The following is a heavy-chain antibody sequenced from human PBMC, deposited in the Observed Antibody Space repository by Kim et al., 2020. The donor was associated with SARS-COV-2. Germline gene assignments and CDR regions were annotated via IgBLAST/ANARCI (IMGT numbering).Heavy chain of an antibody. V-gene: IGHV3-33*01. CDR1: GFTFSSCG. D-gene: IGHD3-9*01. Sequence: GGSLRLSCAASGFTFSSCGMHWVRQAPGKGLEWVAAIWYDGSNKYYGDSVKGRFSISRDNSKNTLYLQMSSLRAEDTAVYYCARDPAKNILTGYIDYWGQGTLVTVSS. CDR3: ARDPAKNILTGYIDY. J-gene: IGHJ4*02. CDR2: IWYDGSNK.